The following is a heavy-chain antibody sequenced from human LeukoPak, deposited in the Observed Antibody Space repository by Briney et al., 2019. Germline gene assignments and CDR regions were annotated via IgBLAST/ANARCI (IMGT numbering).Heavy chain of an antibody. D-gene: IGHD3-3*01. V-gene: IGHV1-18*01. CDR1: GYTFTSYG. J-gene: IGHJ5*02. CDR2: ISAYNGNT. Sequence: GASVKVSCKASGYTFTSYGISWVRQARGQGLEWMGWISAYNGNTNYAQKFQGRVTMTTDTSTSTAYMELRSLRSDDTAVYYCARQNGWGLEWLLDRRANNWFDPWGQGTLVTVSS. CDR3: ARQNGWGLEWLLDRRANNWFDP.